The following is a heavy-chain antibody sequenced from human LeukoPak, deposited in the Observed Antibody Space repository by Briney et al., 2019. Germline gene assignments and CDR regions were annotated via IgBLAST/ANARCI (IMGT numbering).Heavy chain of an antibody. CDR1: GFTFSSYS. CDR2: IWYDGSNK. V-gene: IGHV3-33*08. Sequence: PGGSLRLSCAASGFTFSSYSMNWVRQAPGKGLEWVAVIWYDGSNKYYADSVKGRFTISRDNSKNTLYLQMNSLRAEDTAVYYCARDQNDLIVVVPAAYGRNYGMDVWGQGTTVTVSS. CDR3: ARDQNDLIVVVPAAYGRNYGMDV. J-gene: IGHJ6*02. D-gene: IGHD2-2*01.